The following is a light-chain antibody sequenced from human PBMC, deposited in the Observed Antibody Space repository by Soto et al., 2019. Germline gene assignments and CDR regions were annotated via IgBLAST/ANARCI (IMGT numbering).Light chain of an antibody. J-gene: IGLJ2*01. V-gene: IGLV2-14*03. CDR3: SSYTTSYTGV. Sequence: ALTQPASVSGSPGQSITISCTGTSSDVGYYNYVSWYQQHPGKAPKLLIYDVSNRPSGVSNRFSGSKSGNTASLTISGLQAEDEADYFCSSYTTSYTGVFGGGTKVTVL. CDR1: SSDVGYYNY. CDR2: DVS.